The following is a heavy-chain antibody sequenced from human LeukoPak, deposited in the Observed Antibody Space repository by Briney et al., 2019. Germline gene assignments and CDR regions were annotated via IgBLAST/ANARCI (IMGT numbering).Heavy chain of an antibody. Sequence: GGSLRLSCAASGFTFSSYAMSWVRQAPGKGLEWVSTISGSGGSTYYADSVKGRFTISRDNSKNTLYLQMNSLRAEDTAVYYCAPAHPPVGGGTPYYWGQGTLVTVSS. CDR2: ISGSGGST. J-gene: IGHJ4*02. CDR3: APAHPPVGGGTPYY. D-gene: IGHD1-26*01. V-gene: IGHV3-23*01. CDR1: GFTFSSYA.